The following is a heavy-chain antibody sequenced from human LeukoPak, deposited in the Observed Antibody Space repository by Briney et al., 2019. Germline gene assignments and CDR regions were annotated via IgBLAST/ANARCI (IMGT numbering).Heavy chain of an antibody. CDR3: ARDSPMTLFDY. D-gene: IGHD2-21*02. V-gene: IGHV4-59*01. Sequence: SETLSLTCTVSGGSISSYYWSWIRQPPGKGLEWIGYIYYSGSTNYNPSLKSRVTISVDTSKNQFSLKLSSVTAADTAVYYCARDSPMTLFDYWGQGTLVTVSS. CDR2: IYYSGST. CDR1: GGSISSYY. J-gene: IGHJ4*02.